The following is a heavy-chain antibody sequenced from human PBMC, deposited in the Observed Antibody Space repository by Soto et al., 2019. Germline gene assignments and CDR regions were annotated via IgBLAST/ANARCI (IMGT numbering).Heavy chain of an antibody. CDR1: GFTFSSYA. V-gene: IGHV3-23*01. D-gene: IGHD2-2*02. CDR2: ISGSGGST. Sequence: GGSLRLSCAASGFTFSSYAMSWVRQAPGKGLEWVSAISGSGGSTYYADSVKGRFTISRDNSKNTLYLQMNSLRAEDTAVYYCAKWGSCSSTSCYTHEGGYWGQGTLVTVSS. CDR3: AKWGSCSSTSCYTHEGGY. J-gene: IGHJ4*02.